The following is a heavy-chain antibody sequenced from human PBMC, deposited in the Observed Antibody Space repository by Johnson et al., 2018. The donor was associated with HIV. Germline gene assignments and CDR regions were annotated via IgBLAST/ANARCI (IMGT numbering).Heavy chain of an antibody. D-gene: IGHD1-1*01. CDR2: ISYDGSNK. CDR3: ARGGIIHDAFNI. CDR1: GFTFSSYT. V-gene: IGHV3-30*04. Sequence: VQLVESGGGVVQPGRSLRLSCVASGFTFSSYTMHWVRQAPGKGLEWVAVISYDGSNKYFADSVKGRFTISRDNSKNTLYLQMSSLRAEDTAVYYCARGGIIHDAFNIWGQGTTVTVSS. J-gene: IGHJ3*02.